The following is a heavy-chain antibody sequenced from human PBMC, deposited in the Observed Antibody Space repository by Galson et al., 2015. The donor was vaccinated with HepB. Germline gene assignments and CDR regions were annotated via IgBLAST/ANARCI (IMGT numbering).Heavy chain of an antibody. Sequence: QSGAEVKKPGESLKISCKGSGYSFTNNWIGWVRQMPGKGLEWMGIIYPGDSETRYSPSFQGQVTISADKSISTAYLQWSSLKASDTAIYYCARQFEQLARVDYWGQGTLVTVSS. CDR1: GYSFTNNW. CDR3: ARQFEQLARVDY. CDR2: IYPGDSET. J-gene: IGHJ4*02. D-gene: IGHD6-6*01. V-gene: IGHV5-51*01.